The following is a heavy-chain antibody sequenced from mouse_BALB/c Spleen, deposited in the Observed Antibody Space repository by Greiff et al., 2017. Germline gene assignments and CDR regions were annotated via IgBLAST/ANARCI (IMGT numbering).Heavy chain of an antibody. CDR3: ARVDYGYDRELDY. V-gene: IGHV1S56*01. CDR1: GYTFTSYY. Sequence: QVQLQQSGPELVKPGASVRISCKASGYTFTSYYIHWVKQRPGQGLEWIGWIYPGNVNTKYNEKFKGKATLTADKSSSTAYMQLSSLTSEDSAVYFCARVDYGYDRELDYWGQGTSVTVSS. CDR2: IYPGNVNT. D-gene: IGHD2-2*01. J-gene: IGHJ4*01.